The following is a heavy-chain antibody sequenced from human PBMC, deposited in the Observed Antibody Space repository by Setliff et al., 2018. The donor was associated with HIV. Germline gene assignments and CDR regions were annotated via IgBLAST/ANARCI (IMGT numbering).Heavy chain of an antibody. D-gene: IGHD3-10*01. J-gene: IGHJ6*03. CDR2: IIPIFGTA. Sequence: SVKVSCKASGYSFSGYYMHWVRQAPGQGLEWMGGIIPIFGTANYAQKFQGRVTITADESTSTAYMELSSLRSEDTAVYYCARGHGGSGYYYYYMDVWGKGTTVTVSS. CDR3: ARGHGGSGYYYYYMDV. CDR1: GYSFSGYY. V-gene: IGHV1-69*13.